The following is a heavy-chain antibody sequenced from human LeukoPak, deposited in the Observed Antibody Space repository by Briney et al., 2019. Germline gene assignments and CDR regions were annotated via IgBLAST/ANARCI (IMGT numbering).Heavy chain of an antibody. D-gene: IGHD6-19*01. Sequence: SQTLSLTCAISGDIFSSNSAAWNWIRQSPSRGLEWLERTYYKSKWYNDYAVSVKIRISINQDTSKHQFSLQLKSVTPDDTAVYYCARDTSGGYYWYFDLWGRGTLVTVSS. V-gene: IGHV6-1*01. J-gene: IGHJ2*01. CDR2: TYYKSKWYN. CDR3: ARDTSGGYYWYFDL. CDR1: GDIFSSNSAA.